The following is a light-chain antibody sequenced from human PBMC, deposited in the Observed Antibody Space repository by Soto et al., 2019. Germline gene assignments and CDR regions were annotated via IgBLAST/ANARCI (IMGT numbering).Light chain of an antibody. V-gene: IGKV3-20*01. CDR3: QQYGTSPWT. Sequence: EIVLTQSPCTLSLSPGERATLSCRASQSVSSSCLAWYQQKPGQAPRLLIYGASSRATGIPDRFSGSGSGTDFTLTISRLEPEDFAVFYCQQYGTSPWTFGQGTKVDI. J-gene: IGKJ1*01. CDR2: GAS. CDR1: QSVSSSC.